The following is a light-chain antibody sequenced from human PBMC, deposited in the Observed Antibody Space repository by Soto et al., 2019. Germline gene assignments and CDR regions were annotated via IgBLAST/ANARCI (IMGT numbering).Light chain of an antibody. CDR1: SSDVGKYNY. CDR2: DVS. J-gene: IGLJ3*02. CDR3: SSYTTSYTGV. Sequence: QSALTQPASVSGSPGQSITISCTGTSSDVGKYNYVSWFQQHPGKAPKLMIFDVSNRPSGVSNRFSGSKSGNTASLTISGLQAEDEADYYCSSYTTSYTGVFGGGTKLTVL. V-gene: IGLV2-14*03.